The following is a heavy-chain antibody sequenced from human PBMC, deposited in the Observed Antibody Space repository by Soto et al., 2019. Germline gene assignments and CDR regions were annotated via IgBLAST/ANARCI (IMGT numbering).Heavy chain of an antibody. V-gene: IGHV1-69*12. J-gene: IGHJ6*02. CDR2: IMPIFRAP. CDR3: ASWLKGPDIGNYYYGMDV. D-gene: IGHD2-15*01. Sequence: QVQLVQSGAEVKKPGSSVKVSCKASGGAFSDYAFSWVRQAPGQGLEVRGGIMPIFRAPDYAQKFQGRVTITADEFTRTAYMEMNSLRSEDTAVYYCASWLKGPDIGNYYYGMDVWGQGTTVTVS. CDR1: GGAFSDYA.